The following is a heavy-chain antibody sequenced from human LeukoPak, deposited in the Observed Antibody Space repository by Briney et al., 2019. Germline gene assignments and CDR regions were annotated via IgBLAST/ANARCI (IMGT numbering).Heavy chain of an antibody. D-gene: IGHD3-10*01. Sequence: SETLSLTCTVSGGSISSYYWSWIRQPPGKGLEWIGYIYYSGSTNYNPSLKSRVTISVDTSKNQFSLKLSSVTAADTAVYYCARVNGSGSYYNSYYYYYYMDVWGKGTTVTISS. CDR3: ARVNGSGSYYNSYYYYYYMDV. CDR1: GGSISSYY. V-gene: IGHV4-59*01. CDR2: IYYSGST. J-gene: IGHJ6*03.